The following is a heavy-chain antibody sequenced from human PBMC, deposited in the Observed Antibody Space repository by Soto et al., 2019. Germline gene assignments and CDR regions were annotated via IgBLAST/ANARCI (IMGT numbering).Heavy chain of an antibody. D-gene: IGHD2-8*02. CDR1: GYSFTGYY. J-gene: IGHJ4*02. Sequence: GASVKVSCKASGYSFTGYYIHWVRQAPGQGLEWMGWINPDSGATNYAQNFQGRVTLTSDTSISTASMDLTSLTSDDTAVYYCARGDYGTGGYPFPYFDYWGQGTLVTASS. V-gene: IGHV1-2*02. CDR2: INPDSGAT. CDR3: ARGDYGTGGYPFPYFDY.